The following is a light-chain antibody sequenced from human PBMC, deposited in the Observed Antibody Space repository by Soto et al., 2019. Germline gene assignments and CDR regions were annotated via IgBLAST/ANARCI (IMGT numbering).Light chain of an antibody. CDR3: QQYGSAPMFT. J-gene: IGKJ2*01. CDR1: XXXSXF. Sequence: QSPGTLSLSPXXRATLSXXXXXXXSXFLAWDEQKPGQAPTLLIYGVSRRATGIPDRFSGSGSGTDFTLTIASLEPEDFAVYYCQQYGSAPMFTFAQGTKLQIK. CDR2: GVS. V-gene: IGKV3-20*01.